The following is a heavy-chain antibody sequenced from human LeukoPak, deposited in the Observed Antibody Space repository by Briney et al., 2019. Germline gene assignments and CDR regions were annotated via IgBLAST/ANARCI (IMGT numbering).Heavy chain of an antibody. CDR3: ARELWLHYFDS. J-gene: IGHJ4*02. CDR2: FYSSGST. Sequence: SETLSLTCTVSGGSTSSYYWSWIRQPPGKGLGWIGYFYSSGSTNYNPSLKSRVTISGDTSKNQFSLKVNSVTAADTAVYFCARELWLHYFDSWSQGTLVTVSS. V-gene: IGHV4-59*01. D-gene: IGHD5-12*01. CDR1: GGSTSSYY.